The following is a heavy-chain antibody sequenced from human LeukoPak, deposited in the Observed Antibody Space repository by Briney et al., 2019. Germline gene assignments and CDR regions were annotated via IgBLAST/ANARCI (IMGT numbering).Heavy chain of an antibody. CDR2: ISSGGSTI. J-gene: IGHJ3*01. Sequence: GGSLRLSCAVSGFTFSDYYMSWIRQAPGKGLEWVSYISSGGSTISHADSVKGRFTISRDNSKNTLYLQMNSLRAEDTAVYYCAKDLDAYQSAFDVWGQGTMVTVSS. D-gene: IGHD2-2*01. V-gene: IGHV3-11*01. CDR3: AKDLDAYQSAFDV. CDR1: GFTFSDYY.